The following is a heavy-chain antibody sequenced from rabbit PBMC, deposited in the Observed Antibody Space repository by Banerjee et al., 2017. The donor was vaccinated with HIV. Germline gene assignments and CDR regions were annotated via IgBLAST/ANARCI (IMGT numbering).Heavy chain of an antibody. V-gene: IGHV1S40*01. J-gene: IGHJ4*01. CDR3: ARVNAGSSGYPYYFNL. D-gene: IGHD1-1*01. CDR1: GFSFSSSYY. Sequence: QSLEESGGDLVKPGASLTLTCTASGFSFSSSYYMCWVRQAPGKGLELIACIGGGGRITYYASWAKGRITISKTSSTTVTLQMTGLTAADTATYFCARVNAGSSGYPYYFNLWGPGTLVTVS. CDR2: IGGGGRIT.